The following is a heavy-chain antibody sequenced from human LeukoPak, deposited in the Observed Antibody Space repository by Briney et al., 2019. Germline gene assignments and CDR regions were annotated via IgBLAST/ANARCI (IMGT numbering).Heavy chain of an antibody. Sequence: SETLSLTCAVYGGSFSGYYWSWIRQPPGKGLEWIGEINHSGSTNYNPSLKSRVTISVDTSKNQFSLKLSSVTAADTAVYYCARGIEYRYYYYYYYMDVWGKGTTVTVSS. CDR2: INHSGST. V-gene: IGHV4-34*01. J-gene: IGHJ6*03. D-gene: IGHD6-6*01. CDR1: GGSFSGYY. CDR3: ARGIEYRYYYYYYYMDV.